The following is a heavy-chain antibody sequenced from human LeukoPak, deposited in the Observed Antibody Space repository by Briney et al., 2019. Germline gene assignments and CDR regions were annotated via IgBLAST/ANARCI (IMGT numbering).Heavy chain of an antibody. J-gene: IGHJ4*02. Sequence: GGSLRLSCTASGFTFGDYAMTWVRQAPGKGLEWVGFIRSKIYGGTPEYAASVKGRFTISRDDSKGIAYLQVNSLKTEDTAVYYCTRDQTPYYWGQGTLVTVSS. CDR3: TRDQTPYY. CDR2: IRSKIYGGTP. V-gene: IGHV3-49*04. CDR1: GFTFGDYA.